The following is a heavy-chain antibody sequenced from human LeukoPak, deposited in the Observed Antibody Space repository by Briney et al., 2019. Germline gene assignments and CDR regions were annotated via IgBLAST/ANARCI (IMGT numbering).Heavy chain of an antibody. CDR2: INPSGSST. J-gene: IGHJ4*02. V-gene: IGHV1-46*01. D-gene: IGHD3-10*01. CDR3: ARPGAQSYYYGSGSYIPALRSGTYFDY. Sequence: ASVKVSCKASGYTFTSHYMHWVRQAPGQGLEWMGLINPSGSSTLYAQKFQGRVTMTRDMSTTTDYMELSSLRSEDTAVYYCARPGAQSYYYGSGSYIPALRSGTYFDYWGQGTLVTVSS. CDR1: GYTFTSHY.